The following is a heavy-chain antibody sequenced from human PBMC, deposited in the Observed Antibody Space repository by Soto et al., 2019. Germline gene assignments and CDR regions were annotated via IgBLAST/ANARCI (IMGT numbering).Heavy chain of an antibody. J-gene: IGHJ4*02. CDR2: ISGTGRNT. Sequence: PGGSLRLSCATSGFTFSSNGMSWVRQAPGKGLDWVSGISGTGRNTYYADSVKGRSTISRDNSKNTLFLQMNSLRVEDTAVYYCAKNGLSDSTSAIDXWGQGTLVTVSX. V-gene: IGHV3-23*01. D-gene: IGHD2-8*01. CDR1: GFTFSSNG. CDR3: AKNGLSDSTSAIDX.